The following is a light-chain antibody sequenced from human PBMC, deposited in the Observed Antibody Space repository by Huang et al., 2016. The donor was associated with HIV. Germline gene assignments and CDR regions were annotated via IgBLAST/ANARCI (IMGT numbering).Light chain of an antibody. Sequence: EIVLTQSPATLSLSPGERATLSCRASQSISRYLAWYEQKPGQAPRRLIYDASNRITGVPARFSGSGSGTDFTLTISSLEPEDFAVYYCQQRSNWPRTFGQGTKVEIK. CDR3: QQRSNWPRT. J-gene: IGKJ1*01. V-gene: IGKV3-11*01. CDR2: DAS. CDR1: QSISRY.